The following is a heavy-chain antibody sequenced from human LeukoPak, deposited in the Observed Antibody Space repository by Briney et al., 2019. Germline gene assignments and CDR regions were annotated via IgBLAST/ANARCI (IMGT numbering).Heavy chain of an antibody. CDR1: RYSINSGYY. Sequence: SETLSLTCTVSRYSINSGYYWSWIRQPPGKGLEWIGYIYYSGSTNYNPSLKSRVTISVDTSKNQFSLKVSSVTAADTAVYYCATMIDGIWGQGTMVTVSS. CDR3: ATMIDGI. D-gene: IGHD3-16*01. V-gene: IGHV4-61*01. CDR2: IYYSGST. J-gene: IGHJ3*02.